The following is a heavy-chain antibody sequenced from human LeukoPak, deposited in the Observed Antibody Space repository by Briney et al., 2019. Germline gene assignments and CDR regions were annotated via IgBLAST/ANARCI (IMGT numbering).Heavy chain of an antibody. CDR1: GFTFSSYS. Sequence: GGSLRLSCAASGFTFSSYSMNWVRQAPGKGLEWVSYISSSSSTIYYADSVKGRFTISRDNSKNTMYLQMNSLRADDTAVYYCAKIVGDTSGFDYWGQGTLVTVSA. CDR2: ISSSSSTI. D-gene: IGHD3-16*01. CDR3: AKIVGDTSGFDY. V-gene: IGHV3-48*01. J-gene: IGHJ4*02.